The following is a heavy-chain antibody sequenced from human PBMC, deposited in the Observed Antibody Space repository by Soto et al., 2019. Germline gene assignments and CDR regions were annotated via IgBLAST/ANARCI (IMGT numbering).Heavy chain of an antibody. J-gene: IGHJ4*02. Sequence: GASVKVSCKASGYTFTSYGISWVRQAPGQGLEWMGWISAYNGNTNYAQKLQGRVTMTTDTSTSTAYMELRSLRSDDTAVYYCARLGDALDFWSGYYQTTRPNFDYWGQGTLVTVSS. V-gene: IGHV1-18*01. D-gene: IGHD3-3*01. CDR3: ARLGDALDFWSGYYQTTRPNFDY. CDR1: GYTFTSYG. CDR2: ISAYNGNT.